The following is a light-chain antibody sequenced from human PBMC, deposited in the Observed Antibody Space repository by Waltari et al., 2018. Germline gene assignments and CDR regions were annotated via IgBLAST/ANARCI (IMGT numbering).Light chain of an antibody. CDR3: QQLYSYPLT. J-gene: IGKJ4*01. V-gene: IGKV1-9*01. Sequence: IQLTQSPSSLSASVGDRVTITCRASQGFSSNLAWFQQRPGKARKRLIYAASTLQSGVPSRFSGSGSGTDFTLTITSLQPEDFATYYCQQLYSYPLTFGGGTKVEIK. CDR1: QGFSSN. CDR2: AAS.